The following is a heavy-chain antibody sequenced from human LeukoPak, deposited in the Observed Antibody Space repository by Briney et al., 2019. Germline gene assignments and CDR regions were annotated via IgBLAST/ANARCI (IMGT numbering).Heavy chain of an antibody. CDR1: GFTVSSNY. J-gene: IGHJ4*02. CDR3: ARDLMGTRDY. D-gene: IGHD7-27*01. CDR2: IGTAGDT. V-gene: IGHV3-13*01. Sequence: GGSLRLSCAASGFTVSSNYMSWVRQATGKGLEWVSAIGTAGDTYYPGSVKGRFTISRENAKNSLYLQMNSLRAEDTAVYYCARDLMGTRDYWGQGTLVTVSS.